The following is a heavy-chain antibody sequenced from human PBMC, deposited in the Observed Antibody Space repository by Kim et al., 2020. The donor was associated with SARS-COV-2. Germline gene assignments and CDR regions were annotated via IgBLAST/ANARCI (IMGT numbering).Heavy chain of an antibody. Sequence: GGSLRLSCTASGFTFGDYAMSWVRQAPGKGLEWVGFIRSKAYGGTTEYAASVKGRFTISRDDSKSIAYLQMNSLKTEDTAVYYCTRDSELRLGELSLYPDFDYWGQGTLVTVSS. J-gene: IGHJ4*02. D-gene: IGHD3-16*02. CDR2: IRSKAYGGTT. CDR3: TRDSELRLGELSLYPDFDY. V-gene: IGHV3-49*04. CDR1: GFTFGDYA.